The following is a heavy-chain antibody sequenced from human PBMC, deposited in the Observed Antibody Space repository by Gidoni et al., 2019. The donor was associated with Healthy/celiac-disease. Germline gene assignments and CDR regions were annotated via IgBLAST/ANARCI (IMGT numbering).Heavy chain of an antibody. CDR2: ISCNSGSI. D-gene: IGHD5-18*01. CDR1: GFTFDDYA. J-gene: IGHJ3*02. Sequence: EVQLVESGGGLVQPGRSLRLSCAASGFTFDDYAMHWVRQAPGKGLEWVSGISCNSGSIGYADSVKCRFTISRDNAKNPLYLQMNILRAEDTALYYCAKVSWIQLWPGAFDIWNQGTMVTVSS. V-gene: IGHV3-9*01. CDR3: AKVSWIQLWPGAFDI.